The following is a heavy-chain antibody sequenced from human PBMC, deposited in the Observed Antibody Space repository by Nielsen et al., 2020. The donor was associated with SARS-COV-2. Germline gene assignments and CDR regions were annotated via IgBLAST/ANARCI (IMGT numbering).Heavy chain of an antibody. D-gene: IGHD1-14*01. Sequence: GESLKISCAASGFPFHTYWMDWVRHAPGKGLVWISRISSDGTVINYADSVRGRFTIFRDNAKNTLSLQMNSLRVDDTAVYYCATGRGAAVYFDFWGQGVQVTVSS. V-gene: IGHV3-74*01. CDR1: GFPFHTYW. J-gene: IGHJ4*02. CDR2: ISSDGTVI. CDR3: ATGRGAAVYFDF.